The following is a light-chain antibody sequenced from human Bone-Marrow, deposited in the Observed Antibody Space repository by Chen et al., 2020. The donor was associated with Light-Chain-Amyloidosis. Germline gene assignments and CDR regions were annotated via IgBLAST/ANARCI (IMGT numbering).Light chain of an antibody. CDR2: DDS. CDR1: HIGSTS. Sequence: SYVLTQPSSVSVVPGQTAPIACGGNHIGSTSVHWYQQTPGQAPLLVVYDDSDRPAGIPERLSGSNSGNTATLTISRVEAGDEAGYYCQVWDRSSDRPVFGGGTKLTVL. CDR3: QVWDRSSDRPV. J-gene: IGLJ3*02. V-gene: IGLV3-21*02.